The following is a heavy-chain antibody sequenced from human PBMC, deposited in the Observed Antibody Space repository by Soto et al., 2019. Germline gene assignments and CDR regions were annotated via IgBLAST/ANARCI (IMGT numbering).Heavy chain of an antibody. D-gene: IGHD5-18*01. J-gene: IGHJ3*02. CDR2: IFYSGST. CDR3: ARRGYSYGVDAFDI. Sequence: QVQLQESGPGLVKPSQTLSLTCTVSGGPISSGDYYWTWIRQPPGKGLEWIGYIFYSGSTYYNPSLKSRVTISVDPSKKQCSLKLSSVTAADTAVYYCARRGYSYGVDAFDIWGQGTMVTVSS. V-gene: IGHV4-30-4*01. CDR1: GGPISSGDYY.